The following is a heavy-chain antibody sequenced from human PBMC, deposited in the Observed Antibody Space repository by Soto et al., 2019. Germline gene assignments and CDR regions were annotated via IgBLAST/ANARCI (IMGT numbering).Heavy chain of an antibody. CDR1: GASISISNW. D-gene: IGHD2-2*01. J-gene: IGHJ6*02. CDR2: IYHSGGT. Sequence: QVQLRESGQGLVNPSGPLSLTCAVSGASISISNWWSWVRKPPGKGWEWIGKIYHSGGTNYNPSLKSRVTISVDKSKNQLSLKLSSVTAADTAVYYCARVVGGYYYGMDVWGQGTTVTVSS. V-gene: IGHV4-4*02. CDR3: ARVVGGYYYGMDV.